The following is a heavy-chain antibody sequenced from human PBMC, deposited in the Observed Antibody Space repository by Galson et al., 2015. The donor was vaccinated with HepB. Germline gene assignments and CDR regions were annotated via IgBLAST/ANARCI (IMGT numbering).Heavy chain of an antibody. CDR3: AKEIFDSTGYYFHY. J-gene: IGHJ4*02. V-gene: IGHV3-23*01. CDR2: ISGSGGST. CDR1: GFTFSSYA. Sequence: SLRLSCAASGFTFSSYAMSWVRRAPGKGLEWVSAISGSGGSTHYADSVKGRFTISRDNSKNSLYLQMNSLRAEDTAVYYCAKEIFDSTGYYFHYWGQGTLVTVSS. D-gene: IGHD3-22*01.